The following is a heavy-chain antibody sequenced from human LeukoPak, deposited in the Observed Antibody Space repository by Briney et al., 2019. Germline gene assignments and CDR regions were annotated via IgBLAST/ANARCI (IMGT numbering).Heavy chain of an antibody. CDR3: ARTGGYASGTYHPFDY. J-gene: IGHJ4*02. CDR1: GGSISSSY. CDR2: IYTGGNT. D-gene: IGHD3-10*01. V-gene: IGHV4-4*07. Sequence: MTSETLSLTCTVSGGSISSSYWSWIRQPAGKGLEWIGRIYTGGNTQYNPSFKSRVTMSLDTSKNQFSLKVSSVTAADTAVYYCARTGGYASGTYHPFDYWGQGTLVTVSS.